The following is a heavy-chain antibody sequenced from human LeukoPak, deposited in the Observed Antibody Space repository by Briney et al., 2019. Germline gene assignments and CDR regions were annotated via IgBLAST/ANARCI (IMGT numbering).Heavy chain of an antibody. CDR2: INSDGSSI. CDR3: AREGRVSGYDFDC. V-gene: IGHV3-74*03. Sequence: PGGSLRLSCAASGVTFSSYWTHWVRQAPGKGLVWVSRINSDGSSITYADSVKGRFTIPRDNAKNTMYLQMNSLRVEDTAGYYCAREGRVSGYDFDCWGQGTLVTVSS. J-gene: IGHJ4*02. CDR1: GVTFSSYW. D-gene: IGHD5-12*01.